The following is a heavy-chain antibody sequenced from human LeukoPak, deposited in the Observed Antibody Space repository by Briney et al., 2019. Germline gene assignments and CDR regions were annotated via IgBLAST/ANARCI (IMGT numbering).Heavy chain of an antibody. D-gene: IGHD5-18*01. CDR1: GFTFSSYA. V-gene: IGHV3-23*01. CDR3: AQDKREYSYASFDP. CDR2: ISGSGGST. Sequence: GGSLRLSCAASGFTFSSYAMSWVRQAPGKGLEWVSAISGSGGSTYYADSVKGRFTISRDNSKNTLYLQMNSLRAEDTAVYYCAQDKREYSYASFDPWGQGTLVTVSS. J-gene: IGHJ5*02.